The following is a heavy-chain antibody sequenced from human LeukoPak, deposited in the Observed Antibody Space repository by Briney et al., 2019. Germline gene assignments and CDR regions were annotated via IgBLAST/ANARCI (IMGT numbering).Heavy chain of an antibody. CDR2: ISAYNGNT. CDR1: GYTFTSYA. V-gene: IGHV1-18*01. J-gene: IGHJ4*02. CDR3: ARDDYYYGSGSYYNGATLGFDY. Sequence: ASVKVSCKASGYTFTSYAISWVRQAPGQGLEWMGWISAYNGNTNYAQKLQGRVTMTTDTSTSTAYMELRSLRSDDTAVYYCARDDYYYGSGSYYNGATLGFDYWGQGTLVTVSS. D-gene: IGHD3-10*01.